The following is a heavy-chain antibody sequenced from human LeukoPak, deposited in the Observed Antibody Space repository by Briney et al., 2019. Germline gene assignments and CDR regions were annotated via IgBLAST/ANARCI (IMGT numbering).Heavy chain of an antibody. CDR3: AKAMPAVSPRGLYYYYYMDV. J-gene: IGHJ6*03. CDR2: ISGAGGST. CDR1: GFTFSSYA. V-gene: IGHV3-23*01. D-gene: IGHD2-2*01. Sequence: PGGSLRLSCAASGFTFSSYAMNWVRQAPGKGLEWVSGISGAGGSTDYADSVKGRFTISRDNSENTLYLQMNSLPAEDTAVYYCAKAMPAVSPRGLYYYYYMDVWGKGTTVTVSS.